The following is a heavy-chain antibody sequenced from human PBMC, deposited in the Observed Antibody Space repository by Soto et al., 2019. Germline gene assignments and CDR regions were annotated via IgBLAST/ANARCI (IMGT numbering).Heavy chain of an antibody. Sequence: GGSLRLSCVASGFTFSNAWMNWVRQAPGKGLEWVGRIKSKTDGGTTDYAALVKGRFTISRDDSKNTLYLQMNSLKTEDTAVYYCAGTAAGLFDYWGQGTRVTVSS. J-gene: IGHJ4*02. CDR2: IKSKTDGGTT. D-gene: IGHD6-13*01. CDR1: GFTFSNAW. CDR3: AGTAAGLFDY. V-gene: IGHV3-15*07.